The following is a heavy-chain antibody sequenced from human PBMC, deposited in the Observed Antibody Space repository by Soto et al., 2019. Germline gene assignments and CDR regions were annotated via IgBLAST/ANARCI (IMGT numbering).Heavy chain of an antibody. CDR1: GFAFSSHP. J-gene: IGHJ3*02. D-gene: IGHD3-10*01. CDR2: ISDGGDLT. Sequence: GGSLRLSCAASGFAFSSHPMSWVRQAPEKGLEWVAGISDGGDLTYNADSVRGRSTISRDNSRNTLYLQMNSLRAEDTAVYYCARRVIGSSRAFDIWGQGTMVTV. CDR3: ARRVIGSSRAFDI. V-gene: IGHV3-23*01.